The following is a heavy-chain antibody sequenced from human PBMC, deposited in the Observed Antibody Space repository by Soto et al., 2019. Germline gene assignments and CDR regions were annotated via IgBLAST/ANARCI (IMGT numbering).Heavy chain of an antibody. CDR3: ASGKIAALAGAFDI. Sequence: QVQLQQSGPGLVKPSQTLSLTCAISGDSVSSNSSAWNVIRQSPSRGLEWLGRTYYRSKWYNDYAVSVKSRITINPDTAKNQFSLQLNFVTPEDTAVYYCASGKIAALAGAFDIWGQGTMVTVSS. CDR2: TYYRSKWYN. V-gene: IGHV6-1*01. D-gene: IGHD6-6*01. CDR1: GDSVSSNSSA. J-gene: IGHJ3*02.